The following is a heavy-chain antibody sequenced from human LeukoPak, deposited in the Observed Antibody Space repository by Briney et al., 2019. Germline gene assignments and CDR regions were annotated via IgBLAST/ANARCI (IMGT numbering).Heavy chain of an antibody. CDR1: GYTFISYG. CDR3: ARLGAVATHFDY. Sequence: ASVKVSCKASGYTFISYGITWVRQAPGQGLEWMGWISAYNGNTNYVQKLQGRVTMTTDTSMNTAYMELRSLRSDDTAVYYCARLGAVATHFDYWGQGTLVTVSS. CDR2: ISAYNGNT. V-gene: IGHV1-18*01. D-gene: IGHD4-23*01. J-gene: IGHJ4*02.